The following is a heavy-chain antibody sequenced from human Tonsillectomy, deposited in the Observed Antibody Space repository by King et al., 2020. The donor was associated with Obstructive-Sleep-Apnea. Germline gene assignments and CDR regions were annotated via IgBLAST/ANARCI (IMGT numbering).Heavy chain of an antibody. CDR2: ISSSSSTI. CDR3: ARERAKDSVLMVYGGRGYYYYGMDV. D-gene: IGHD2-8*01. Sequence: VQLVESGGGLVQPGGSLRLSCAASGFTISSYSMNWVRQAPGKGLEWVSYISSSSSTIYYADSVKGRFTISRDNAKNSLYLQMNSLRAEDTAVYYCARERAKDSVLMVYGGRGYYYYGMDVWGQGTTVTVS. V-gene: IGHV3-48*04. J-gene: IGHJ6*02. CDR1: GFTISSYS.